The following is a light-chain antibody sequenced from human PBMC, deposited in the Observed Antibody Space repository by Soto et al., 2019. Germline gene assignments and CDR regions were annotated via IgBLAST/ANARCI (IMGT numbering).Light chain of an antibody. CDR1: SSDVGIYNP. CDR3: CSYAGSSWV. Sequence: QSALTQPASVSGSPGQSITISCTGTSSDVGIYNPVSWYQQHPGKAPKVMIYEGSKRPSGVSNRFSGSRSGNTASLTISGLQAEVEADYYCCSYAGSSWVFGGGTKLTVL. V-gene: IGLV2-23*01. J-gene: IGLJ3*02. CDR2: EGS.